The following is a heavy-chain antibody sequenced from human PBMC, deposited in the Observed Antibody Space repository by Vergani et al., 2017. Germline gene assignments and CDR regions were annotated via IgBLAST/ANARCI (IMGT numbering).Heavy chain of an antibody. CDR3: AIGTDYYDSSGYYLDY. CDR2: FDPEHGEV. Sequence: QVQLVQSGSEVRKPGASVKVSCQVSGYSLTELTIHWVRQAPGKGLEWMGGFDPEHGEVTFAHHIQGRVTMTKDRSTDTAYMELSSLRPEDTALYYCAIGTDYYDSSGYYLDYWGQGTLVTVSS. V-gene: IGHV1-24*01. CDR1: GYSLTELT. J-gene: IGHJ4*02. D-gene: IGHD3-22*01.